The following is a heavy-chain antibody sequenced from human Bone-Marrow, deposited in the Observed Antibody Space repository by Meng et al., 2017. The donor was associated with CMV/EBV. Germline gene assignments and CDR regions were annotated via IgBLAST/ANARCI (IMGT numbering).Heavy chain of an antibody. D-gene: IGHD3-10*01. Sequence: GESLKISCAASGFTVSSNYMSWVRQAPGKGLEWVSIISYDGSNEYYADSVKGRFTVSRDSSKNTLYLQMNSLRPEDTAVYYCARGGTRWFKLFYFDFWGQGTLVTVST. CDR3: ARGGTRWFKLFYFDF. CDR2: ISYDGSNE. V-gene: IGHV3-30-3*01. CDR1: GFTVSSNY. J-gene: IGHJ4*02.